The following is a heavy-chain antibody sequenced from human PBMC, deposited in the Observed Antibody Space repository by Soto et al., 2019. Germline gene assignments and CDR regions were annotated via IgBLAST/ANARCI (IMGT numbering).Heavy chain of an antibody. Sequence: SETLSLTCTVSGGSISSSSYYWGWIRQPPGKGLEWIGSIYYSGSTYYNPSLKSRVTISVDTPKNQFSLKLSSVTAADTAVYYCARHHYDYVWGSYRYAFDIWGQGTMVTVSS. J-gene: IGHJ3*02. CDR1: GGSISSSSYY. V-gene: IGHV4-39*01. CDR2: IYYSGST. D-gene: IGHD3-16*02. CDR3: ARHHYDYVWGSYRYAFDI.